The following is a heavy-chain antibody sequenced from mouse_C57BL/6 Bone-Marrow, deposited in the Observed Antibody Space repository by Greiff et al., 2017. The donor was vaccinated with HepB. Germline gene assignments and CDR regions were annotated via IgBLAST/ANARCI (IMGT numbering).Heavy chain of an antibody. CDR1: GYTFTSYD. J-gene: IGHJ1*03. CDR3: ARLIYDCYPFYWYFDV. D-gene: IGHD2-3*01. V-gene: IGHV1-85*01. Sequence: VQLQQSGPELVKPGASVKLSCKASGYTFTSYDINWVKQRPGQGLEWIGWIYPRDGSTKYNEKFKGKATLTVDTSSSTAYMELHSLTSEDSAVYFCARLIYDCYPFYWYFDVWGTGTTVTVSS. CDR2: IYPRDGST.